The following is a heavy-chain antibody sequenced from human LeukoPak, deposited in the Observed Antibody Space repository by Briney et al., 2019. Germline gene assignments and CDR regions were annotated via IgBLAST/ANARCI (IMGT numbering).Heavy chain of an antibody. CDR2: INPASGGT. V-gene: IGHV1-2*02. J-gene: IGHJ5*02. Sequence: GASVKVSCKASRHAFTAYYIHWVRQAPGQGLEWMGWINPASGGTKYTQKFQGRVTMTRDTSISTAYMELRGLRSDDTAVYYCARARTATYYDNSAPGSWGQGSLVTVSS. D-gene: IGHD3-22*01. CDR3: ARARTATYYDNSAPGS. CDR1: RHAFTAYY.